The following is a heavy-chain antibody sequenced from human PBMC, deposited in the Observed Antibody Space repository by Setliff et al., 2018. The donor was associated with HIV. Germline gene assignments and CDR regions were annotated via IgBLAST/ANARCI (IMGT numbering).Heavy chain of an antibody. CDR1: GGSLSNYF. Sequence: SETLSLTCAVYGGSLSNYFWTWIRQSPGRGLEWIGEINHNENTNYNPSLKSRVTISVDTSKNQFSLKLSSVTAADTAVYYCARRGGAIGYDRTRRPSFNAFDIWGQGTMVTV. V-gene: IGHV4-34*01. CDR3: ARRGGAIGYDRTRRPSFNAFDI. D-gene: IGHD3-22*01. CDR2: INHNENT. J-gene: IGHJ3*02.